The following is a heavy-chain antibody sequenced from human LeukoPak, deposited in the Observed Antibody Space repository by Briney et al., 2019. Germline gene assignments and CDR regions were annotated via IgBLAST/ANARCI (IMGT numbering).Heavy chain of an antibody. CDR2: ISSSSSSI. Sequence: GGSLRLSCAASGFTFSSYSMNWVRQAAGKGLEWVSSISSSSSSIYYADSVKGRFTISRDNAKDSLYLQMNSLRAEDTAVYYCARDPRDGYNNYYMDVWGKGTTVTVSS. D-gene: IGHD5-24*01. CDR3: ARDPRDGYNNYYMDV. J-gene: IGHJ6*03. CDR1: GFTFSSYS. V-gene: IGHV3-21*01.